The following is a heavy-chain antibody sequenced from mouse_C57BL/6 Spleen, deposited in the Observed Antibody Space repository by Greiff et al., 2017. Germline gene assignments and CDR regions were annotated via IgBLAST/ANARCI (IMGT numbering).Heavy chain of an antibody. CDR1: GYSITSGYY. J-gene: IGHJ4*01. CDR2: ISYDGSN. D-gene: IGHD1-1*01. Sequence: DVQLQESGPGLVKPSQSLSLTCSVTGYSITSGYYWNWIRQFPGNKLEWMGYISYDGSNNYNPSLKNRISITRDTSKNQFFLKLNSVTTEDTATYYCARGSYYGSSYYAMDYWGQGTSVTVSS. V-gene: IGHV3-6*01. CDR3: ARGSYYGSSYYAMDY.